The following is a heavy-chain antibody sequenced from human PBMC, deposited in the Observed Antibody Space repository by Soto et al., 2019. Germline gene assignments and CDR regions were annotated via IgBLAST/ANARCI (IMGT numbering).Heavy chain of an antibody. CDR2: IINSGDTT. CDR1: GFDFSTYA. V-gene: IGHV3-23*01. Sequence: GGSLRLSCAASGFDFSTYAMSWVRQAPGKGLEWVSCIINSGDTTYYADSVKGRFTISRDNSRNTLYLHMNSLRADDTAMYYCAKDWPGTSSVTSDYWSQGTLVTVSS. CDR3: AKDWPGTSSVTSDY. D-gene: IGHD4-17*01. J-gene: IGHJ4*02.